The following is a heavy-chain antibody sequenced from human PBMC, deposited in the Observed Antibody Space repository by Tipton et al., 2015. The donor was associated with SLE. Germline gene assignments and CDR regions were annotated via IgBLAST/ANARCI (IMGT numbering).Heavy chain of an antibody. D-gene: IGHD6-19*01. CDR2: IYYSGST. J-gene: IGHJ4*02. CDR1: GGSISSSSYY. V-gene: IGHV4-39*07. Sequence: LRLSCTVSGGSISSSSYYWGWIRQPPGKGLEWIGSIYYSGSTYYNPSLKSRVTISVDTSKNQFSLKLSSVTAADTAVYYCARSSSGWYVFDYWGQGTLVTVSS. CDR3: ARSSSGWYVFDY.